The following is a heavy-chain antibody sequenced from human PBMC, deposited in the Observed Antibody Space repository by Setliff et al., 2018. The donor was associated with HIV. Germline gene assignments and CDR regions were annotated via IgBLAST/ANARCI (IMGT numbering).Heavy chain of an antibody. CDR3: AREATPRHSSGWVYFDY. V-gene: IGHV3-48*03. J-gene: IGHJ4*02. Sequence: GGSLRLSCAASGFTFSNYEMSWVRQAPGKGPEWVSYITGSGDTIYYADSVKGRFTMSRDNAKDSVYLQMNTLRVEDTAVYYCAREATPRHSSGWVYFDYWGQGMMVTSPQ. CDR1: GFTFSNYE. D-gene: IGHD6-19*01. CDR2: ITGSGDTI.